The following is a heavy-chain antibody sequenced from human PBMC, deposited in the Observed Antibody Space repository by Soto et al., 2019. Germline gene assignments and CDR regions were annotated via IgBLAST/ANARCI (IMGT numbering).Heavy chain of an antibody. CDR1: GFTFSSYG. V-gene: IGHV3-30*18. CDR3: AKTLQSSSGVYYYYGMDV. J-gene: IGHJ6*02. D-gene: IGHD6-6*01. CDR2: ISYDGSNK. Sequence: PGGSLRLSCAASGFTFSSYGMHWVRQAPGKGLEWVAVISYDGSNKYYADSVKGRFPISRDNSKNTLYLQMNSLRAEDTAVYYCAKTLQSSSGVYYYYGMDVWGQGTTVTVSS.